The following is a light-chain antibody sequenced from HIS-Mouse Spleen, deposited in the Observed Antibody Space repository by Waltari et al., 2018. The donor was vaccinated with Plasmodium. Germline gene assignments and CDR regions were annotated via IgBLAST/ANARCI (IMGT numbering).Light chain of an antibody. J-gene: IGKJ2*01. CDR2: AAS. V-gene: IGKV1-8*01. Sequence: AIRMTQSPSSFSASTGDRVTITCRARQGISSYLAWNQQKPGKAPKLLIYAASTLQSGVPSRFIGSGSGTDFTLNISCLQSEDFATYYGQQYYSYPYTFGQGTKLEIK. CDR1: QGISSY. CDR3: QQYYSYPYT.